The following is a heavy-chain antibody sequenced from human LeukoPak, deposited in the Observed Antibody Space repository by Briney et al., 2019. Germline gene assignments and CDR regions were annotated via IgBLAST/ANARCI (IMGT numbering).Heavy chain of an antibody. Sequence: PSETLSLTCTVSGGFISGYYWSWIRQPPGKGLEWIGYIYYSGSTNYNPSLKSRVTISVDTSKNQFSLKLNSVTAADTAEYHCARSKWGYAFDIWGQGTMVTVSS. J-gene: IGHJ3*02. D-gene: IGHD1-26*01. CDR2: IYYSGST. CDR3: ARSKWGYAFDI. CDR1: GGFISGYY. V-gene: IGHV4-59*01.